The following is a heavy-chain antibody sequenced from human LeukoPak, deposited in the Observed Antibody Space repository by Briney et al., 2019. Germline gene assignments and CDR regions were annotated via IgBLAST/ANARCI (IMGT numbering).Heavy chain of an antibody. V-gene: IGHV3-53*01. CDR3: AKDIGLLTGSFDY. CDR2: IYSGGST. CDR1: GFTVSSNY. J-gene: IGHJ4*02. Sequence: GGSLRLSCAASGFTVSSNYMSWVRQAPGKGLEWVSVIYSGGSTYYADSVKGRFTISRDNSKNTLYLQMNSLRAEDTAVYYCAKDIGLLTGSFDYWGQGTLVTVSS. D-gene: IGHD1-20*01.